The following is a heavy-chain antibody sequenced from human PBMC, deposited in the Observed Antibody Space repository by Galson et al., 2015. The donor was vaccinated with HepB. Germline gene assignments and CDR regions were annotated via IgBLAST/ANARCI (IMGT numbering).Heavy chain of an antibody. V-gene: IGHV3-11*05. J-gene: IGHJ6*02. Sequence: SLRLSCAASGFTFSDYYMSWIRQAPGKGLEWVSYISSSSSYTNYADSVKGRFTISRDNAKNSLYLQMNSLRAEDTAVYYCARVQGEAAAGHYYYYGMDVWGQGTTVTVSS. CDR2: ISSSSSYT. CDR3: ARVQGEAAAGHYYYYGMDV. D-gene: IGHD6-13*01. CDR1: GFTFSDYY.